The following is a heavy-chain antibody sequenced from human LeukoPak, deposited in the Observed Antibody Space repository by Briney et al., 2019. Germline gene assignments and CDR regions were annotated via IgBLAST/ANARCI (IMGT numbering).Heavy chain of an antibody. V-gene: IGHV3-23*05. CDR2: IYCSGGST. CDR1: GFTFSSYA. Sequence: GGSLTLSCAASGFTFSSYARSWVRQAPGKGLEWVSGIYCSGGSTYNAYSVRGRSTISIYNSKNTLYLQMKSRRAKDTAVYDCAKLFRLIVGATGYFDYWGQGTLVTVSS. J-gene: IGHJ4*02. D-gene: IGHD1-26*01. CDR3: AKLFRLIVGATGYFDY.